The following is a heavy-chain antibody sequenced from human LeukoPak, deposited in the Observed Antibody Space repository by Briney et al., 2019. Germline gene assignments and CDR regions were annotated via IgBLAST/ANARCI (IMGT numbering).Heavy chain of an antibody. V-gene: IGHV3-23*01. CDR2: ISGSGGST. J-gene: IGHJ4*02. CDR3: AKLRGEYSSSSGIGIDY. D-gene: IGHD6-6*01. Sequence: PGGSLRLSCAASGLTFSSYAMSWVRQAPGKGLEWVSAISGSGGSTYYADSVKGRFTISRDNSKNTLYLQMNSLRAEDTAVYYCAKLRGEYSSSSGIGIDYWGQGTLVTVSS. CDR1: GLTFSSYA.